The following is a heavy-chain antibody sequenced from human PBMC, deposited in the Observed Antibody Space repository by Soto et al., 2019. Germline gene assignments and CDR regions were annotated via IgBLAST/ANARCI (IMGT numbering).Heavy chain of an antibody. CDR2: ISYDGSNK. Sequence: GGPLILSCAASGFPFSSYGMHWVRPAPGKGLEWVAVISYDGSNKYYADSVKGRFTISRDNSKNTLYLQMNSMRAEDTAVYYCAKVRRDGYNYYFDYWGQGTLVTVSA. D-gene: IGHD5-12*01. CDR1: GFPFSSYG. V-gene: IGHV3-30*18. J-gene: IGHJ4*02. CDR3: AKVRRDGYNYYFDY.